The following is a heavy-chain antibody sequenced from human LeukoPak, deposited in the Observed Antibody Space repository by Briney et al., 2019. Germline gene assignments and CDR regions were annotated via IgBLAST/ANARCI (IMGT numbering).Heavy chain of an antibody. CDR3: ARFGYSGWNLEY. Sequence: GGSLRLSCAASGFSFRDFWMTWVRQAPGKGLQWVANINQGGSVKYYVDSVKGRFTISRDDAKSSLYVQMNSLRDEDTAVYYCARFGYSGWNLEYWGQGTLVTVSS. V-gene: IGHV3-7*01. D-gene: IGHD5-12*01. J-gene: IGHJ4*02. CDR2: INQGGSVK. CDR1: GFSFRDFW.